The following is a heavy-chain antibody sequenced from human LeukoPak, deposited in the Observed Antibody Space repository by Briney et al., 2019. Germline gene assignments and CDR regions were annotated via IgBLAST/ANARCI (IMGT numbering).Heavy chain of an antibody. D-gene: IGHD3-9*01. CDR1: GGSISSSSYY. CDR2: IYYSGST. Sequence: SETLSLTCTVSGGSISSSSYYWGWIRQPPGKGLEWIGSIYYSGSTYYNPSLKGRVTISVDTSKNQFSLKLSSVTAADTAVYYCARGEDDILTGSMYYWGQGTLVTVSS. CDR3: ARGEDDILTGSMYY. V-gene: IGHV4-39*07. J-gene: IGHJ4*02.